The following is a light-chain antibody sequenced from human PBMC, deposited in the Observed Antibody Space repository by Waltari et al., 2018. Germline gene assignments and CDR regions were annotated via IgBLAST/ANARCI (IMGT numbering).Light chain of an antibody. J-gene: IGKJ4*01. Sequence: IQMTQSLASLSAFVGDRVTITCRASQAISNNFAWIQQKPGKAPKSLIYGSSTLQSRDPSKFSGSGSGTDFTLTISGLQPEDFATYYCQQYSSYPLTFGGGTKV. CDR2: GSS. CDR1: QAISNN. CDR3: QQYSSYPLT. V-gene: IGKV1-16*02.